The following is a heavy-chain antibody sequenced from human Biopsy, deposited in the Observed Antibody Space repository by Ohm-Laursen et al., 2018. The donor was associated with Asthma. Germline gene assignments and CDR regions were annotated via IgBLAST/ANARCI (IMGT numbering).Heavy chain of an antibody. Sequence: PSETLSLTCTVSGGSINNFYWSWIRQPPGEGLESIGHVYYSGSTNYNPSLKSRVTISIDASKNQFSLKLTSVTAADTAVYYCARGVDRVTGLLDHFDSWGQGTLVTVSS. CDR2: VYYSGST. CDR3: ARGVDRVTGLLDHFDS. V-gene: IGHV4-59*01. J-gene: IGHJ4*02. CDR1: GGSINNFY. D-gene: IGHD2-21*02.